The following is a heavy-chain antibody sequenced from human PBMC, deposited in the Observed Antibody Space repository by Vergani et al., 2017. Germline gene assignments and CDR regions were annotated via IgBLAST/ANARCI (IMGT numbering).Heavy chain of an antibody. CDR2: IQYDGSDI. CDR3: ATKSCGTPGCQIGYFRE. Sequence: QVQLVESGGGVVQPGGSLRLSCVASGCSVSNSGMHWVRQTPGKGLEWVAFIQYDGSDIFYADFVEGRFTISRDNSKSTLYLQMNSLRTEDTAVYYCATKSCGTPGCQIGYFREWGQGTLVTVSS. V-gene: IGHV3-30*02. D-gene: IGHD1-1*01. CDR1: GCSVSNSG. J-gene: IGHJ1*01.